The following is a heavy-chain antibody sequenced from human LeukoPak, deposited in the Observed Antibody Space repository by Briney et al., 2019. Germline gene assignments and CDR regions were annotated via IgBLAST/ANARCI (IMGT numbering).Heavy chain of an antibody. V-gene: IGHV3-23*01. J-gene: IGHJ4*02. D-gene: IGHD2-15*01. Sequence: GGSLRLSCTASGFSFSTYGMSWVRQAPGKGLEWVAAISGGGGSTYYADYARGRFTISRDNSKNTLYLQMNTLRAEDAAVYYCATQRGYCSDGNCYFDYWGQGTLVTVSS. CDR2: ISGGGGST. CDR1: GFSFSTYG. CDR3: ATQRGYCSDGNCYFDY.